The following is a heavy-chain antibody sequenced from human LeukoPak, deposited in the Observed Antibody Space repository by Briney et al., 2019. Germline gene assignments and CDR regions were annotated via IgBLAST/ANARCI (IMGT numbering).Heavy chain of an antibody. CDR2: INRDGSST. CDR1: GFTFTTYW. J-gene: IGHJ6*02. Sequence: GGSLRLSCAASGFTFTTYWMHWVRQAPGKGLVWVSHINRDGSSTSYADSVKGRFTISRDNAKNTLYLQMNSLRAEDTAVYYCARDLKPYSSSWYIYYYYGMDVWGQGTTVTVSS. V-gene: IGHV3-74*01. CDR3: ARDLKPYSSSWYIYYYYGMDV. D-gene: IGHD6-13*01.